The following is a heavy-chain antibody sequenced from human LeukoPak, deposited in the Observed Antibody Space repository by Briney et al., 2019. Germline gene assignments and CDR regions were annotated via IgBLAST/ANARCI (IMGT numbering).Heavy chain of an antibody. J-gene: IGHJ3*02. D-gene: IGHD3-22*01. CDR3: AVYYYDSSGYYSHAFDI. CDR2: FDPEDGET. Sequence: ASVKVSCKVSGYTLTELSMHWVRQAPGEGLEWMGGFDPEDGETIYAQKFQGRVTMTRNTSISTAYMELSSLRSEDTAVYYCAVYYYDSSGYYSHAFDIWGQGTMVTVSS. V-gene: IGHV1-24*01. CDR1: GYTLTELS.